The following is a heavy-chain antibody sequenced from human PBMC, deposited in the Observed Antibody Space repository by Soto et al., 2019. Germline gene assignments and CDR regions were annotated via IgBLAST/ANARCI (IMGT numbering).Heavy chain of an antibody. CDR2: LYSSGST. CDR3: AARPLLPGAP. D-gene: IGHD3-22*01. Sequence: EVQLVESGGGLSQPGGSLRLSCAASGFTFTGNDMNWVRQAPGKGLEWVSLLYSSGSTYYADSVKGRFTISRDNSNNTLYLQMSSLRAEDTAVYYCAARPLLPGAPWGQGTMVTVSS. CDR1: GFTFTGND. V-gene: IGHV3-53*01. J-gene: IGHJ3*01.